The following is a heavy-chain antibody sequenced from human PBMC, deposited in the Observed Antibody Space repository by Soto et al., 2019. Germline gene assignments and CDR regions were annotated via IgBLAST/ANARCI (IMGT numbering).Heavy chain of an antibody. CDR3: ARGGGLRIMDV. V-gene: IGHV3-13*01. CDR2: IGTVGDT. CDR1: GFTFSSYD. D-gene: IGHD4-17*01. J-gene: IGHJ6*03. Sequence: GGSLRLSCAASGFTFSSYDMHWVRQATGKGLEWVSAIGTVGDTYYPGSVKGRFTISRENAKNSLYLQMNSLRAGDTAVYYCARGGGLRIMDVWGKGTTVTVSS.